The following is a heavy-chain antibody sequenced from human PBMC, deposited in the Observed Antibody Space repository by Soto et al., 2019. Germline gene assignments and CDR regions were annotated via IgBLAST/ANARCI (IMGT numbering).Heavy chain of an antibody. D-gene: IGHD2-8*01. CDR2: IYWDDDK. CDR1: GFSLSSTRVA. J-gene: IGHJ4*02. CDR3: EHSVMAGVGYYFDY. V-gene: IGHV2-5*02. Sequence: HITLKESGPTMVKPTQTLTLTCTFSGFSLSSTRVAVGWIRQPPGKALEWLALIYWDDDKRYSPLLKSRLTITKDTSKNQVVLTMTNMDPMDTATYYCEHSVMAGVGYYFDYLGQGTLGAVSS.